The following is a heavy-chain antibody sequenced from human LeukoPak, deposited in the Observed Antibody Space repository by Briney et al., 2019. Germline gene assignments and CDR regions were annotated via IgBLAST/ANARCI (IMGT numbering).Heavy chain of an antibody. Sequence: SETLSLTCTVSGGSISSYYWSWIRQPAEKGLEWIGRIYTSGSTNYNPSLKSRVTMSVDTSKNQFSLKLSSVTAADTAVYYCASQEYYYDSSGSYAFDIWGQGTMVTVSS. J-gene: IGHJ3*02. CDR1: GGSISSYY. D-gene: IGHD3-22*01. CDR2: IYTSGST. CDR3: ASQEYYYDSSGSYAFDI. V-gene: IGHV4-4*07.